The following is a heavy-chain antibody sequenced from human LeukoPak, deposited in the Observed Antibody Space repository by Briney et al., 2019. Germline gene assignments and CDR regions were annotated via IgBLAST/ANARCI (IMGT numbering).Heavy chain of an antibody. V-gene: IGHV7-4-1*04. CDR3: ARSNNDGGYLGVGFDY. J-gene: IGHJ4*02. CDR1: GYIFNNYA. D-gene: IGHD3-22*01. CDR2: INTNTGNP. Sequence: ASAKVSCESSGYIFNNYAINWVRQAPGQGLEWMGWINTNTGNPTYARGFTGRFVFSSDTSVRMAYLQISSLKAEDTAVYYCARSNNDGGYLGVGFDYWGQGTLVTVSS.